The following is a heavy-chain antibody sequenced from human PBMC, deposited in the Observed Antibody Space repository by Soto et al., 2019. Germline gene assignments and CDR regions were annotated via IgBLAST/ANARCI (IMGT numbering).Heavy chain of an antibody. CDR1: GYSISSGYY. CDR2: IYHSGST. J-gene: IGHJ4*02. D-gene: IGHD6-19*01. V-gene: IGHV4-38-2*01. CDR3: ARGPAYIDGWRTFDL. Sequence: SETLSLTCAVSGYSISSGYYWGWIRQPPGKGLEWIGSIYHSGSTYYNPSLKSRVTISVDTSKNQFSLKLSSVTAADTAVYYCARGPAYIDGWRTFDLWGRGILVTVSS.